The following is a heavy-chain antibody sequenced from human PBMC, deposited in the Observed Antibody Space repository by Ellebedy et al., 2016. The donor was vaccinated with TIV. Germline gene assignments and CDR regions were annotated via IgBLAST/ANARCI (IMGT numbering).Heavy chain of an antibody. D-gene: IGHD5/OR15-5a*01. V-gene: IGHV3-30*04. CDR3: ARALNHVDTVSTAPLDC. CDR1: GFPFDSYV. CDR2: ISYDGSNK. J-gene: IGHJ4*02. Sequence: PGGSLRLSCAASGFPFDSYVMNWVRQAPGKGLEWVALISYDGSNKYFADSVQGRFTISRDNSQNTLYPLMNSLRGDDTAIYYCARALNHVDTVSTAPLDCWGQGTLVTVSS.